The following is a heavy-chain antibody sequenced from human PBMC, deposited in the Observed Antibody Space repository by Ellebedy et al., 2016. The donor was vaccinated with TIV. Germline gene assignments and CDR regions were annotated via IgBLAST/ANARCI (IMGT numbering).Heavy chain of an antibody. CDR3: AKARGSSVIDYNYYGMDV. V-gene: IGHV3-21*04. D-gene: IGHD2-21*01. Sequence: GESLKISXAASTFAFSNYTMNWVRQAPGKGLEWVSCISSSSHYIYYADSVKGRFTISRDNAKNSVYLQMNGLRADDTAVYYCAKARGSSVIDYNYYGMDVWGQGTTVTVSS. J-gene: IGHJ6*02. CDR2: ISSSSHYI. CDR1: TFAFSNYT.